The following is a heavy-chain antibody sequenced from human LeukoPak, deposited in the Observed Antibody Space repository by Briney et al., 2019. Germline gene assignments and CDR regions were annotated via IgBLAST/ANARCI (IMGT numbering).Heavy chain of an antibody. CDR1: GAHISNYY. CDR3: ASLSGGAALDV. V-gene: IGHV4-4*07. Sequence: TSETLSLTCTVSGAHISNYYWTWVRQSAAQGLEWIGRLHASESTIYNPSLKSRVTMSIDTSKDQLSLTLTSVTAADSAVYYCASLSGGAALDVWGQGTVVTVSS. CDR2: LHASEST. D-gene: IGHD2-15*01. J-gene: IGHJ3*01.